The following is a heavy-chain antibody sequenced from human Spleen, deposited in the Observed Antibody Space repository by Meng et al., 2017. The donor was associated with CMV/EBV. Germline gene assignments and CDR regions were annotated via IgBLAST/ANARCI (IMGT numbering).Heavy chain of an antibody. CDR2: VSAENGDT. CDR3: ARAGAAVTTNFDF. Sequence: QIQLVQSGPALRRPGASVKVSCKASGYNFDIYGITWVRQAPGQGLEWVGWVSAENGDTDYGQKFQGRVTVTADTFTNTAYMEMRSLRSDDSAMYYCARAGAAVTTNFDFWGQGTLVTVSA. J-gene: IGHJ4*02. V-gene: IGHV1-18*01. D-gene: IGHD4-17*01. CDR1: GYNFDIYG.